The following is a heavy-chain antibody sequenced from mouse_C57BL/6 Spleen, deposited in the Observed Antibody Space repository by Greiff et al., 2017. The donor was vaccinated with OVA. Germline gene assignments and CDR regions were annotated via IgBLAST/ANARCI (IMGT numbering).Heavy chain of an antibody. CDR1: GFNIKNTY. V-gene: IGHV14-3*01. CDR3: ARYRGETAQATRFDY. Sequence: EVQLQQSVAELVRPGASVKLSCTASGFNIKNTYMHWVKQRPEQGLEWIGRIDPANGNTKYAPKFQGKATITADTSSNTAYLQLSSLTSEDTAIYYCARYRGETAQATRFDYWGQGTTLTVAS. CDR2: IDPANGNT. D-gene: IGHD3-2*02. J-gene: IGHJ2*01.